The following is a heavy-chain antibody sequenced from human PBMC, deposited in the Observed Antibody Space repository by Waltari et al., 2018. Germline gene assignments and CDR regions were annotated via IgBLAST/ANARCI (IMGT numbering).Heavy chain of an antibody. CDR2: VNPDVGET. J-gene: IGHJ6*02. V-gene: IGHV1-69*14. D-gene: IGHD3-10*01. CDR3: AGSGEGITYYYYYGMDV. CDR1: AGTISSYA. Sequence: QVQLVQSGGGVKKPGSSVEVFCKAPAGTISSYAISRVRQAPGQGLEWMGVVNPDVGETKDAEKFQCRVTITADKSTDTAYMELSSLRSEDTAVYYCAGSGEGITYYYYYGMDVCRHGTSVTVSS.